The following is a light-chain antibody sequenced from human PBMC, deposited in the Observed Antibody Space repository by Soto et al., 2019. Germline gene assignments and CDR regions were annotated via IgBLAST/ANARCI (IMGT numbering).Light chain of an antibody. CDR2: DAS. Sequence: EIVLTQSPATRSLSPVEIATRSCRASQSVSSYLAWYQQKPGQAPRLLIYDASNRATGIPARFSGSGSGTDFTLTISSLEPEDFAVYYCQQRSNWHITFGQGTRLEIK. J-gene: IGKJ5*01. CDR3: QQRSNWHIT. V-gene: IGKV3-11*01. CDR1: QSVSSY.